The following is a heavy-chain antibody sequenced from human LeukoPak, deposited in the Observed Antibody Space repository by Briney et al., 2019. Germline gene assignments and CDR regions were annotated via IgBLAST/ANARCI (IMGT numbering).Heavy chain of an antibody. J-gene: IGHJ5*02. V-gene: IGHV4-38-2*02. Sequence: PSETLSLTCSVSGYSISSDYYWGWFGQPPGKGLEWIGRIYHSGSTDYNPSLKSRVSISVDTSKNQFSLKLTSVTAADTAVYYCARPPGVVRWFDPWARESWSSSPQ. CDR1: GYSISSDYY. CDR3: ARPPGVVRWFDP. D-gene: IGHD3-3*01. CDR2: IYHSGST.